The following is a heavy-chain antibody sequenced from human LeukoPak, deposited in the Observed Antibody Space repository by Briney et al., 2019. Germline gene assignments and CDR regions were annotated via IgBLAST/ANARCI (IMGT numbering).Heavy chain of an antibody. D-gene: IGHD3-3*01. CDR3: ARDFVGGIWSAGF. CDR2: VDPNSGDT. CDR1: GFTFTGYY. V-gene: IGHV1-2*06. J-gene: IGHJ4*02. Sequence: ASVKVSCKTSGFTFTGYYVHWVRHAPGQGVEWMGRVDPNSGDTIYGQRFQGRVTMTRDTSISAAYMELRNLRFDYTAVYYCARDFVGGIWSAGFWGQGTLVTVSS.